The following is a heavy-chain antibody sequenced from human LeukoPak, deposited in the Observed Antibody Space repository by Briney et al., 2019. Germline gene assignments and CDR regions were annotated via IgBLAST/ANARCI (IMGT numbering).Heavy chain of an antibody. V-gene: IGHV1-18*01. Sequence: ASVKVSCKASGYTFTNYGISWVRQAPGQGLEWMGWISAYNGKTNYAQKLQGRVTMTTDTSTSTAYMELRTLRSDDTAVYYCARAPERLGWFDPWGQGTLVTVSS. CDR3: ARAPERLGWFDP. CDR1: GYTFTNYG. D-gene: IGHD1-1*01. J-gene: IGHJ5*02. CDR2: ISAYNGKT.